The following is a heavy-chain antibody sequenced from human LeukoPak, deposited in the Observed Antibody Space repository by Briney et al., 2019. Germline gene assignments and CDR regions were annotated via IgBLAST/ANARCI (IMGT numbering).Heavy chain of an antibody. CDR3: ARVDSDIVATIYGMDV. Sequence: GGSLRLSCAASGFTFSSYWMHWVRQAPGKGLVWVSRIRTDGTITTYADSVKGRFTISRDNAKNSLYLQMNSLRAEDTAVYYCARVDSDIVATIYGMDVWGQGTTVTLSS. CDR2: IRTDGTIT. CDR1: GFTFSSYW. V-gene: IGHV3-74*01. D-gene: IGHD5-12*01. J-gene: IGHJ6*02.